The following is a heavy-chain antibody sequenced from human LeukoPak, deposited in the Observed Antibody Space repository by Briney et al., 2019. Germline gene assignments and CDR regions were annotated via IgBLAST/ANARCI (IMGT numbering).Heavy chain of an antibody. V-gene: IGHV1-69*13. D-gene: IGHD4-17*01. CDR3: ARDLFSTTGAVTTLSGMDV. Sequence: SVKVSCKASGYTFTGYYMHWVRQAPGQGLEWMGGIIPILGTANYAQKFQGRVTITADESTSTAYMELSSLRSEDTAVYYCARDLFSTTGAVTTLSGMDVWGQGTTVTVSS. CDR1: GYTFTGYY. J-gene: IGHJ6*02. CDR2: IIPILGTA.